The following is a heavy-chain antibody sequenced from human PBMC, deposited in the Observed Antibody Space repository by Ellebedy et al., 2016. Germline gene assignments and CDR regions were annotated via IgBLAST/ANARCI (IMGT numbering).Heavy chain of an antibody. CDR1: GFTFSSYA. D-gene: IGHD3-22*01. J-gene: IGHJ4*02. CDR3: AKGEYDDYFESSGYYLTFDY. Sequence: GESLKISXAASGFTFSSYAMSWVRQAPGKGLECVSGISGSGGTTYYADSVKGRFTIFRDNSKNTLFLQMNSLRAEDTAVYYCAKGEYDDYFESSGYYLTFDYWGQGTLATVSS. V-gene: IGHV3-23*01. CDR2: ISGSGGTT.